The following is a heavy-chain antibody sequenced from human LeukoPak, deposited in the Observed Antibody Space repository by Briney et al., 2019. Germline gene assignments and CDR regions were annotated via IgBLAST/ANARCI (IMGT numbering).Heavy chain of an antibody. D-gene: IGHD5-18*01. J-gene: IGHJ4*02. CDR1: GFTFSDYY. Sequence: GGSLRLSCAASGFTFSDYYMSWIRQAPGKGLEWVSYISSSSSYTNYADSVKGRFTISRDNAKNSLYLQMNSLRAEDTAVYYCARKAIRGYVGYWGQGTLVTVSS. CDR2: ISSSSSYT. CDR3: ARKAIRGYVGY. V-gene: IGHV3-11*06.